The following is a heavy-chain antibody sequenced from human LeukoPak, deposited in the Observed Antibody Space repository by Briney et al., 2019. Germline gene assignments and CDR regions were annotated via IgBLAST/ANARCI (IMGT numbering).Heavy chain of an antibody. J-gene: IGHJ4*02. CDR1: GFTFSSYL. CDR3: ARDPGPHDYGDAFDY. D-gene: IGHD4-17*01. V-gene: IGHV3-74*01. Sequence: GGSLRLSCAASGFTFSSYLMHWVRQAPGKGLVWVSRINSDGSSTSYADSVKGRFTISRDNAKNTLYLQMNSLRAEDTAVYYCARDPGPHDYGDAFDYWGQGTLVTVSS. CDR2: INSDGSST.